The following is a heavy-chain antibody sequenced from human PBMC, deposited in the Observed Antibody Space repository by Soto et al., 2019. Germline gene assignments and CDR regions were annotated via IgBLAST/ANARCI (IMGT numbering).Heavy chain of an antibody. J-gene: IGHJ4*02. CDR2: INHSGST. Sequence: PSETLSLTCAVYGGSFSGYYWSWIRQPPGKGLEWIGEINHSGSTNYNPSLKSRVTISVDTSKNQFSLKLSSVTAADTAAYYCEKLAVADTVDYWGQGTLVTVSS. CDR3: EKLAVADTVDY. D-gene: IGHD6-19*01. CDR1: GGSFSGYY. V-gene: IGHV4-34*01.